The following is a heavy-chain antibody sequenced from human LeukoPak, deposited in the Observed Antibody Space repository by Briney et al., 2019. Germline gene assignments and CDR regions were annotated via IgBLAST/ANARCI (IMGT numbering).Heavy chain of an antibody. J-gene: IGHJ5*02. CDR1: GGSISSYY. Sequence: PSETLSLTCTVSGGSISSYYWSWIRQPPGKGLEWIGYIYYSGSTNYNPSLKSRVTISIDTSKNHFSLNLTSVTAADTAVYYCARTYYYGSGSSYFDPWGQGTLVTVSS. CDR3: ARTYYYGSGSSYFDP. V-gene: IGHV4-59*08. D-gene: IGHD3-10*01. CDR2: IYYSGST.